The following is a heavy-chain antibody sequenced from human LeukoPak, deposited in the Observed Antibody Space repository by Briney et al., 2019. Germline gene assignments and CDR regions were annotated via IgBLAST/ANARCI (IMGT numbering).Heavy chain of an antibody. CDR3: ARGVAVAPDAFDI. V-gene: IGHV4-30-2*01. CDR1: GGSISSGGYS. J-gene: IGHJ3*02. D-gene: IGHD6-19*01. Sequence: SETLSLTCAVSGGSISSGGYSWSWIRQPPGKGLEWIGYIHQSGSTHYNPSLKSRVTISVDRSKNQFSLKLSSVTAADTAVYYCARGVAVAPDAFDIWGQGTMVTVSS. CDR2: IHQSGST.